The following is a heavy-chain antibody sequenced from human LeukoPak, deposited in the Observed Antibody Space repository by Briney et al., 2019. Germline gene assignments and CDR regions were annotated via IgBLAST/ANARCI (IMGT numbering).Heavy chain of an antibody. CDR2: MNPNSGNT. D-gene: IGHD5-12*01. CDR1: GYAFTSYD. V-gene: IGHV1-8*03. J-gene: IGHJ4*02. CDR3: ARESIVASNDYYFDY. Sequence: EGPVKVSCKASGYAFTSYDINWVRPATGQGVEWMGWMNPNSGNTGYSQKFQGRVTITRNTSISTAYMELSSLRSEDTAVYYCARESIVASNDYYFDYWGQGTLVTVSS.